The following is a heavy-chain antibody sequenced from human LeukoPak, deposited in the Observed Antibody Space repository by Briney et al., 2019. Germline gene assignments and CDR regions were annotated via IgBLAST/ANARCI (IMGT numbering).Heavy chain of an antibody. CDR2: IKSKPDGGTT. CDR1: GFTFSSAW. CDR3: STGGYYFAY. Sequence: AGSLRLSCAGSGFTFSSAWMRWVSQAPGRGLGWVGRIKSKPDGGTTTYAAPVKGRLTISTDDSRNTVFLQTNSLKTEETAVYYCSTGGYYFAYSGQGTPVTASS. J-gene: IGHJ4*02. V-gene: IGHV3-15*01.